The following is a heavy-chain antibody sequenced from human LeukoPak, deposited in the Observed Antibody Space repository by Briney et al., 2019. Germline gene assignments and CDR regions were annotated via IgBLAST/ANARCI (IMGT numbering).Heavy chain of an antibody. D-gene: IGHD3-10*01. J-gene: IGHJ4*02. V-gene: IGHV3-74*01. Sequence: GGSLRLSCAASGFTFGSYWMHWVRQSPGKGLVWVSRINSDGSSTSYADSVKGRFTISRDNVKNTLYLQMNSLRAEDTAVYYCARARTGYGSGSYTPDYWGQGTLVTVSS. CDR1: GFTFGSYW. CDR2: INSDGSST. CDR3: ARARTGYGSGSYTPDY.